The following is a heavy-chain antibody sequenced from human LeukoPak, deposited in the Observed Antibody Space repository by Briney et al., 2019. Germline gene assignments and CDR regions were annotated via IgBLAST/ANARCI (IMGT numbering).Heavy chain of an antibody. Sequence: PGGSLRLSCAASGFTFGSYAMSWVRQAPGKGPDWVSTLGSRSADTYYADSVKGRFAISRDSSKHTLYLLMNSLRADDTATYYCAKTTETTLTYDAFDIWGQGTMVTVSS. D-gene: IGHD1-7*01. CDR2: LGSRSADT. CDR1: GFTFGSYA. CDR3: AKTTETTLTYDAFDI. J-gene: IGHJ3*02. V-gene: IGHV3-23*01.